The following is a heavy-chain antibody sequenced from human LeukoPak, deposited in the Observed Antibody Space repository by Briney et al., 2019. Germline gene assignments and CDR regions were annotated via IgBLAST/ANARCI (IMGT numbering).Heavy chain of an antibody. J-gene: IGHJ6*02. V-gene: IGHV3-21*01. CDR1: GFTFSRYS. CDR2: ISGGSSST. CDR3: ARNTPSLTTYGMDV. D-gene: IGHD1-14*01. Sequence: PGGSLRLSCAVSGFTFSRYSMNWVRQAPGKGLEWVSVISGGSSSTFYADSVKGRFTISRDNAESSLYLQMNSLRAEDTAVYYCARNTPSLTTYGMDVWGQGTTVTVSS.